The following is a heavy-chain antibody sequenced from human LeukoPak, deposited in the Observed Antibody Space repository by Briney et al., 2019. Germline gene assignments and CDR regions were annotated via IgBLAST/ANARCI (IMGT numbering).Heavy chain of an antibody. CDR2: ISSNGGAT. CDR3: VEDPGYSSSWYFDY. D-gene: IGHD6-13*01. V-gene: IGHV3-64D*06. CDR1: GFTFSNFA. Sequence: GGSLRLSCSASGFTFSNFAMHWVRQAPGKGLEYVSTISSNGGATSYADSVKGRFTISRDNSKNTLYLQMSSLRPEDTAVYYCVEDPGYSSSWYFDYWGQGTLVPVSS. J-gene: IGHJ4*02.